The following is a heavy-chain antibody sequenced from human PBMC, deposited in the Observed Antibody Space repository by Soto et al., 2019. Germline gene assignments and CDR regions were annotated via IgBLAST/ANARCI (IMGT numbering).Heavy chain of an antibody. J-gene: IGHJ4*02. Sequence: PGGSLRLSCAASGFTFSSYVMHWVRQAPGKGLEWVAVIWYDGSNKYYADSVKGRFTISRDNSKNTLYLQMNSLRVEDTALYYCARVGRSSSHNLMNSFDYWGQGTLVTVSS. CDR3: ARVGRSSSHNLMNSFDY. D-gene: IGHD6-13*01. CDR2: IWYDGSNK. CDR1: GFTFSSYV. V-gene: IGHV3-33*01.